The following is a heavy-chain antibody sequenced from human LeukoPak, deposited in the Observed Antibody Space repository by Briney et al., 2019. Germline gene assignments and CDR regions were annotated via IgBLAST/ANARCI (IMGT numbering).Heavy chain of an antibody. J-gene: IGHJ6*03. D-gene: IGHD2-15*01. CDR3: ARRNCSGGSCNPVYMDV. CDR1: GDSISSYY. CDR2: IYYIGST. Sequence: SETLSLTCTVSGDSISSYYWSWIRQPPGKGLEWIGYIYYIGSTNYNPSLKSRVTISVDTSKNQFSLKLSSVTAADTAAYYCARRNCSGGSCNPVYMDVWGKGTTVTVSS. V-gene: IGHV4-59*01.